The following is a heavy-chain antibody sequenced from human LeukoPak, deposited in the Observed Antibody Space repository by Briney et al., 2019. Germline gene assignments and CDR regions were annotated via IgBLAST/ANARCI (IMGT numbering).Heavy chain of an antibody. J-gene: IGHJ4*02. CDR2: IIPIFGTA. V-gene: IGHV1-69*05. D-gene: IGHD2-2*01. CDR3: ARGKYCSSTSCDRSFYY. Sequence: SVKVSCKASGGTFSSYAINWVRQAPGQGLEWMGGIIPIFGTANYAQKFQGRVTITTDESTSTAYMELSSLRSEDTAVYYCARGKYCSSTSCDRSFYYWGQGTLVTVSS. CDR1: GGTFSSYA.